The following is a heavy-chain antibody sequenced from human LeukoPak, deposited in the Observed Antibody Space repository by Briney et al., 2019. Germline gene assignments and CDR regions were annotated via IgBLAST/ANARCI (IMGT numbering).Heavy chain of an antibody. CDR1: GFTFSSYS. V-gene: IGHV3-48*04. Sequence: GGSLRLSCAASGFTFSSYSMNWVRQAPGKGLEWVSYISSSSSTIYYADSVKGRFTISRDNAKNSLYLQMSSLRAEDTAVYYCARVKLEYSSSSEFDYWGQGTLVTVSS. J-gene: IGHJ4*02. CDR2: ISSSSSTI. CDR3: ARVKLEYSSSSEFDY. D-gene: IGHD6-6*01.